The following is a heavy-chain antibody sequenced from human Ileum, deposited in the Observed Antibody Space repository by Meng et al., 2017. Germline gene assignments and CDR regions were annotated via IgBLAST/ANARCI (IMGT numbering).Heavy chain of an antibody. J-gene: IGHJ6*02. V-gene: IGHV3-74*01. Sequence: GESLKISCAGSRFTFNNFWMHWVRQAPGKGLVWVSRVNSDGTTTSYVDSVKGRFTISRDNAKNTLYLQMNSLRATDTAVYFCVRGGGMDVWGQGTTVTVSS. CDR1: RFTFNNFW. CDR3: VRGGGMDV. D-gene: IGHD3-16*01. CDR2: VNSDGTTT.